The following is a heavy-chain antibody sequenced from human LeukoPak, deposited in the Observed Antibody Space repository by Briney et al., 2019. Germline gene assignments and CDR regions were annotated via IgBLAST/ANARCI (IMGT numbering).Heavy chain of an antibody. CDR3: AKGYSSGWVWYYFDY. Sequence: GGSLRLSCAASGFTFSSYGMHWVRQAPGKGLEWVAVISFDGTKKYYADSVKGRFTISRDNSKNMLYLQTNSLRAEDMAVYYCAKGYSSGWVWYYFDYWGQGTLGTVSS. D-gene: IGHD6-19*01. J-gene: IGHJ4*02. CDR2: ISFDGTKK. V-gene: IGHV3-30*18. CDR1: GFTFSSYG.